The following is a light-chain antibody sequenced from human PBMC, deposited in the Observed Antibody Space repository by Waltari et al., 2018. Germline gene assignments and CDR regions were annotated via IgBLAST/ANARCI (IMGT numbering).Light chain of an antibody. V-gene: IGKV3-11*01. CDR3: QQRTNLPLT. J-gene: IGKJ4*01. CDR2: DAS. Sequence: EIVLTQSPATLSLSPGERATLSCRASQSVNYFLAWFQQKPGQAPRLLIYDASNRATGIAARFSCSGSGTDFTLTISSLEPEDFAVYYCQQRTNLPLTFGGGTKVEIK. CDR1: QSVNYF.